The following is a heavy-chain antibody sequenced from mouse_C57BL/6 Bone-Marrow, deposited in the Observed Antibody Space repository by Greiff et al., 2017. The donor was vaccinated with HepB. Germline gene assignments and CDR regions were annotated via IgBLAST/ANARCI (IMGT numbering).Heavy chain of an antibody. Sequence: QVQLQQSGAELVKPGASVKLSCKASGYTFTEYTIHWVKQRSGQGLEWIGWFYPGSGSIKYNEKFKDKATLTADKSSSTVYMELSRLTSEDSAVYFCARHEELHYYGSSPRFFAYWGQGTLVTVS. CDR1: GYTFTEYT. J-gene: IGHJ3*01. D-gene: IGHD1-1*01. CDR3: ARHEELHYYGSSPRFFAY. V-gene: IGHV1-62-2*01. CDR2: FYPGSGSI.